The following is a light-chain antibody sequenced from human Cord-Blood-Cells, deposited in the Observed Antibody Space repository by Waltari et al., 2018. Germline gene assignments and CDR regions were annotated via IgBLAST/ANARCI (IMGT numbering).Light chain of an antibody. J-gene: IGKJ2*03. V-gene: IGKV3-15*01. CDR1: QGVSSN. Sequence: ELVMTQSPATPSVSPGEIATFSCRASQGVSSNLAWYQQKPGQDPRLLIYGASTRATGIPARFSGSGSGTEFTLTISSLQSEDFAVYYCQQYNNWPYSFGQGTKLEIK. CDR3: QQYNNWPYS. CDR2: GAS.